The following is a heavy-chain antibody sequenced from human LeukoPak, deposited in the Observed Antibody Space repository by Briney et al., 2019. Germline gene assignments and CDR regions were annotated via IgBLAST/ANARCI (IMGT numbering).Heavy chain of an antibody. Sequence: GGSLRLSCAASGFTFSSYGMHWVRQAPGKGLEWVAFIRYVGSNKYYADSVKGRFTISRDNSKNTLYLQMNSLRAEDTAVYYCARRRGSSDSTGHCPDFDYWGQGTLVTVSS. J-gene: IGHJ4*02. D-gene: IGHD3-22*01. CDR1: GFTFSSYG. CDR2: IRYVGSNK. CDR3: ARRRGSSDSTGHCPDFDY. V-gene: IGHV3-30*02.